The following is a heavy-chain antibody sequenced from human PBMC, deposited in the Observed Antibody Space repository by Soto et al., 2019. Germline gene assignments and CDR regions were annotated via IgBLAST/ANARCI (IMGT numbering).Heavy chain of an antibody. Sequence: SVKVSCKASGGTFSSYAISWVRQAPGQGLEWMGGIIPIFGTANYAQKFQGRVTITADESTSTAYMELNSLRSEDTAVYYCAREGSSWSDDAFDIWGQGTMVTVSS. CDR1: GGTFSSYA. V-gene: IGHV1-69*13. CDR3: AREGSSWSDDAFDI. D-gene: IGHD6-13*01. CDR2: IIPIFGTA. J-gene: IGHJ3*02.